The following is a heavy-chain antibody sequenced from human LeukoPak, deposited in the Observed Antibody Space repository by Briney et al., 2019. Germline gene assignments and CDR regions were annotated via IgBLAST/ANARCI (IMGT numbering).Heavy chain of an antibody. CDR3: AGEVVKRPRGYYYYGMDV. CDR2: ISGSGGST. V-gene: IGHV3-23*01. J-gene: IGHJ6*02. CDR1: QVNFKSYG. D-gene: IGHD2-2*01. Sequence: GGSLRLSCTTSQVNFKSYGMTWVRQAPGKGQEWVSSISGSGGSTQYAASVQGRFTISRDNSKNTLYLQINSLRSEDTAVYYCAGEVVKRPRGYYYYGMDVWGQGTTVTVSS.